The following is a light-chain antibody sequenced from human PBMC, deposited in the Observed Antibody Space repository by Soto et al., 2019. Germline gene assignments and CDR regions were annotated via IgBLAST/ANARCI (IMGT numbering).Light chain of an antibody. Sequence: DIQITQSPSTLSASVGDRVTITCRASENIGAWLAWYQQKPGKAPKLLIYKASSLESGVPSRFSGGGSGTEFTLTISSLQPDDFATYYCQQYHIYSWTVGQGTKVDTK. CDR1: ENIGAW. V-gene: IGKV1-5*03. J-gene: IGKJ1*01. CDR3: QQYHIYSWT. CDR2: KAS.